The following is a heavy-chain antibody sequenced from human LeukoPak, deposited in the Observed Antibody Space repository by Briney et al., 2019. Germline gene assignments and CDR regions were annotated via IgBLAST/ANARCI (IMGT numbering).Heavy chain of an antibody. V-gene: IGHV6-1*01. CDR1: GDSVSSNSAA. CDR3: VRDGDLGISVFEI. J-gene: IGHJ3*02. D-gene: IGHD2-21*01. CDR2: TYYRSKWFN. Sequence: SQTLSLTCDISGDSVSSNSAAWNWIRQSPSRGLEWLGRTYYRSKWFNDYAVSVRSRITINPDKSKNQFSLQLNSVTPEDTAVYYCVRDGDLGISVFEIWGQGTMVTVSS.